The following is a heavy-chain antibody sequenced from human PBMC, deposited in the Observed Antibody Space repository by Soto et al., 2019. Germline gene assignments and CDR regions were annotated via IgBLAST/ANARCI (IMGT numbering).Heavy chain of an antibody. V-gene: IGHV3-23*01. CDR1: GFTFSSYA. Sequence: GGSLRLSCAASGFTFSSYAMSWVRQAPGKGLEWVSAISGSGGSTYYADSVKGRFTISRDNSKNTLYLQMNSLRAEDTAVYYCAKPTMDYYDSSGLEIPDYWGQGTLVTVSS. CDR3: AKPTMDYYDSSGLEIPDY. CDR2: ISGSGGST. J-gene: IGHJ4*02. D-gene: IGHD3-22*01.